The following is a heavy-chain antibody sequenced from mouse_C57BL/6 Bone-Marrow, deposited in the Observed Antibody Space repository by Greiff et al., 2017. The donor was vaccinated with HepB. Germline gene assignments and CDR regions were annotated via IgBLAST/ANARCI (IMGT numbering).Heavy chain of an antibody. CDR1: GFTFSSYG. J-gene: IGHJ2*01. V-gene: IGHV5-6*01. CDR2: ISSGGSYT. D-gene: IGHD2-4*01. Sequence: EVKLVESGGDLVKPGGSLKLSCAASGFTFSSYGMSWVRQTPDKRLEWVATISSGGSYTYYPDSVKGRFTISRDNAKNTLYLQMSSLKSEDTAMYYCARQGSTMIFDYWGQGTTLTVSS. CDR3: ARQGSTMIFDY.